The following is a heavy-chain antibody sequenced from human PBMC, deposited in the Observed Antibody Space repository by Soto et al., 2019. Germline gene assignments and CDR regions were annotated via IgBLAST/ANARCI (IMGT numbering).Heavy chain of an antibody. J-gene: IGHJ5*01. V-gene: IGHV4-31*03. Sequence: SETLSLTCTVSGGSISSGGYYWSWIRQHPGKGLEWIGYIYYSGSTYYNPSLKSRVTISVDTSKNQFSLKLSSVTAADTAVYYCARDWTSSGSYYNEGFDSWGQGTLVTVSS. CDR1: GGSISSGGYY. D-gene: IGHD3-10*01. CDR3: ARDWTSSGSYYNEGFDS. CDR2: IYYSGST.